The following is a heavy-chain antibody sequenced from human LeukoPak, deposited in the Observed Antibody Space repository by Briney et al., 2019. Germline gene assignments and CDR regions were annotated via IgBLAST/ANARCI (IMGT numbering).Heavy chain of an antibody. CDR2: LYNSEST. D-gene: IGHD3-22*01. CDR1: GGSISSSNW. V-gene: IGHV4-4*02. CDR3: ARGGKVVPFDY. Sequence: PSETLSLTCAVSGGSISSSNWWSWVRQPPGKGLEWIGYLYNSESTNYNPSLKSRVTISVDTSKNQFSLNLSSVTAADTAVYYCARGGKVVPFDYWGQGTLVIVSS. J-gene: IGHJ4*02.